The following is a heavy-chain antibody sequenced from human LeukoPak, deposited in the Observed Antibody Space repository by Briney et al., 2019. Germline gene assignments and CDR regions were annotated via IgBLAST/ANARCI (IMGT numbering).Heavy chain of an antibody. CDR2: ISGSGDIT. CDR1: GFTFSSYA. V-gene: IGHV3-23*01. Sequence: PGGSLRLSCAASGFTFSSYAMTWVRQAPGKGLEWVSAISGSGDITYYADSVKGRFTISRDNSKNTLYLQMNSLRAEDTAVYYCARGVNYFDYWGQGTLVTVSS. CDR3: ARGVNYFDY. J-gene: IGHJ4*02.